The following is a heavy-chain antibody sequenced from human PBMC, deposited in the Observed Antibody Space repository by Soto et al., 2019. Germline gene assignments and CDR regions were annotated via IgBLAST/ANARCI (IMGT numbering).Heavy chain of an antibody. V-gene: IGHV4-59*01. Sequence: SETLSLTCTVSGGSISSYYWSWIRQPPGKGLEWIGYIYYSGGTNYNPSLKSRVTISVDTSKNHFSLKLSSVTAADTAVYYCARDKLSGDWLFDYYGMDVWGQGTTVTVSS. CDR2: IYYSGGT. CDR1: GGSISSYY. J-gene: IGHJ6*02. CDR3: ARDKLSGDWLFDYYGMDV. D-gene: IGHD3-9*01.